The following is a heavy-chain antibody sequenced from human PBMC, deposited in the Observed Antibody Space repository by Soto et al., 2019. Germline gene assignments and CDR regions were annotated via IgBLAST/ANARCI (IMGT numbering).Heavy chain of an antibody. D-gene: IGHD1-1*01. CDR2: IWYDGSNK. CDR1: GFTFSGYG. V-gene: IGHV3-33*01. CDR3: ARDGRTWAPQYGMDV. J-gene: IGHJ6*02. Sequence: LRLSCAASGFTFSGYGMHWVRQAPGKGLEWVAVIWYDGSNKYYADSVKGRFTISRDNSKNTLYLQMNSLRAEDTAVYYCARDGRTWAPQYGMDVWGQGTTVTVSS.